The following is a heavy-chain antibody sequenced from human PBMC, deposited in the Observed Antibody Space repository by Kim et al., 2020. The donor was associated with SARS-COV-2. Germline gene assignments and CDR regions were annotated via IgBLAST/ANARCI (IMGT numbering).Heavy chain of an antibody. Sequence: GGSLRLSCAASGFTFSSYWMSWVRQAPGKGLEWVANIKQDGSEKYYVDSVKGRFTISRDNAKNSLYLQMNSLRAEDTAVYYCARQWVSSKPYAFDIWGQGTMVTVSS. CDR1: GFTFSSYW. J-gene: IGHJ3*02. CDR2: IKQDGSEK. D-gene: IGHD1-26*01. CDR3: ARQWVSSKPYAFDI. V-gene: IGHV3-7*03.